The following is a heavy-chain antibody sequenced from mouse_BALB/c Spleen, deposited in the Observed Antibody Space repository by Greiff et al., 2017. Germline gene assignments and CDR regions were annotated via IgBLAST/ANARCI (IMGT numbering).Heavy chain of an antibody. V-gene: IGHV1-4*01. J-gene: IGHJ4*01. CDR1: GYTFTSYT. Sequence: QVQLQQSGAELARPGASVKMSCKASGYTFTSYTMHWVKQRPGQGLEWIGYINPSSGYTNYNQKFKDKATLTADKSSSTAYMQLSSLTSEDSAVYYCARTSITTDAMDYWGQGTSVTVSS. CDR3: ARTSITTDAMDY. CDR2: INPSSGYT. D-gene: IGHD1-2*01.